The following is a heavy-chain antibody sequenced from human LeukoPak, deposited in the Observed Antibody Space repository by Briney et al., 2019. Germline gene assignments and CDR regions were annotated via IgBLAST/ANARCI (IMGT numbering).Heavy chain of an antibody. Sequence: GGSLRLSCAASGFTFSDYYMSWIRQAPGKGLEWVSYISSSGSTIYYADSVKGRFTISRDNAKNSLYLQMNSLRAEDTAVYYCAGGCPCSSTSCYSCYYYGMDVWGQGTTVTVSS. CDR1: GFTFSDYY. CDR3: AGGCPCSSTSCYSCYYYGMDV. D-gene: IGHD2-2*02. J-gene: IGHJ6*02. CDR2: ISSSGSTI. V-gene: IGHV3-11*01.